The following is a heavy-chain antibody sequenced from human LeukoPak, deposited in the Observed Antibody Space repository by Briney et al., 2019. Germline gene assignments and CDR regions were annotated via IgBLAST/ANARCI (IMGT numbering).Heavy chain of an antibody. J-gene: IGHJ6*02. D-gene: IGHD1-26*01. Sequence: SETLSLTCTVSGGSISSGGYYWNWIRQHPGKGLEWIGYIYYSGSTYYNPSLKSRITISVDTSKDQFSLRLSSVTAADTAVYYCARSGGAPPYYYYGMDVWGQGTTVTVSS. CDR3: ARSGGAPPYYYYGMDV. CDR1: GGSISSGGYY. CDR2: IYYSGST. V-gene: IGHV4-31*03.